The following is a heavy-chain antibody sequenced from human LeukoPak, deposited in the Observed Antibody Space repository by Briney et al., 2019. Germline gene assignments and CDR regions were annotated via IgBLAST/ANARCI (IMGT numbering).Heavy chain of an antibody. Sequence: SETLSLTCTVSGGSIRSGSYYWSWIRQPAGKGLEWIGRIYTSGSTNYNTSLKSRVTISVDTSKNQFSLKLSSVTAADTAVYYCARDRSSSSYYYYGMDVWGQGTTVTVSS. CDR1: GGSIRSGSYY. CDR3: ARDRSSSSYYYYGMDV. D-gene: IGHD6-6*01. V-gene: IGHV4-61*02. CDR2: IYTSGST. J-gene: IGHJ6*02.